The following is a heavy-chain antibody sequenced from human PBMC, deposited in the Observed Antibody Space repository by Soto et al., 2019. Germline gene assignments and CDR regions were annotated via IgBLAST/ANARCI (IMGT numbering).Heavy chain of an antibody. CDR1: GFSFSDYW. CDR3: AKDRYNWKGHFDY. J-gene: IGHJ4*02. D-gene: IGHD1-20*01. Sequence: PGGSLRLSCAASGFSFSDYWMNWVRQAPGKGLEWVANIKPDGGNKNYADSVKGRFTISRDNAKNTLYLQMNSLRAEDTAVYYCAKDRYNWKGHFDYWGQGTLVTVSS. V-gene: IGHV3-7*03. CDR2: IKPDGGNK.